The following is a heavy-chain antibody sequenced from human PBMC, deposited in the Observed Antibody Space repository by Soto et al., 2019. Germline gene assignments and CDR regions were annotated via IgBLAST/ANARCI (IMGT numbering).Heavy chain of an antibody. CDR2: ISGSGGST. Sequence: LRLSCAASGFTFSSYAMSWVRQAPGKGLEWVSAISGSGGSTYYADSVKGRFTISRDNSKNTLYLQMNSLRAEDTAVYYCAKDPAWDYGDYEGQYYFDYWGQGTLVTVSS. J-gene: IGHJ4*02. D-gene: IGHD4-17*01. V-gene: IGHV3-23*01. CDR1: GFTFSSYA. CDR3: AKDPAWDYGDYEGQYYFDY.